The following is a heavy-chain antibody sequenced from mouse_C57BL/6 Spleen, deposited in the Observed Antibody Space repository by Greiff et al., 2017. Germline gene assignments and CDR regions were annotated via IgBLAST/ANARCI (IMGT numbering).Heavy chain of an antibody. V-gene: IGHV1-53*01. CDR3: ASLLYDYDTSEYYAMDY. CDR2: INPSNGGT. Sequence: QVQLQQPGTELVKPGASVKLSCKASGYTFTSYWMHWVKQRPGQGLEWIGNINPSNGGTNYNEKFKSKATLTVDKSSSTAYMQLSSLTSEDSAVYYCASLLYDYDTSEYYAMDYWGQGTSVTVSS. J-gene: IGHJ4*01. D-gene: IGHD2-4*01. CDR1: GYTFTSYW.